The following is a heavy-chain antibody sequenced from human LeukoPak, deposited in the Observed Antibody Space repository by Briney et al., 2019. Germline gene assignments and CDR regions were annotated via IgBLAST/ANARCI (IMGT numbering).Heavy chain of an antibody. CDR2: ISWDGDRT. CDR1: GFTFDDYT. J-gene: IGHJ4*02. Sequence: GSLRLSCAASGFTFDDYTMHWVRQAPGKGLEWVSLISWDGDRTYYADSVKGRFTISRDNRKNSLYLQMNSLRTEDTALYYCAKDAYCSGGSCRHRAFDYWGQGTLVTVSS. D-gene: IGHD2-15*01. CDR3: AKDAYCSGGSCRHRAFDY. V-gene: IGHV3-43*01.